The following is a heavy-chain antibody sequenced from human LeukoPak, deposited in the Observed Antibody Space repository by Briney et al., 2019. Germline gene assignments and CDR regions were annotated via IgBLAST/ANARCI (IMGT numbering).Heavy chain of an antibody. CDR1: GYTFTSYY. Sequence: GGSVKVSCKASGYTFTSYYMHWVRQAPGQGLEWMRIINPSGGSTNYAQKFQGRVTMTRDTSTNTVYMELSSLRSEDTAVYYCARGPSITMVRGGQWYYYMDVWGKGTTVTISS. D-gene: IGHD3-10*01. CDR2: INPSGGST. CDR3: ARGPSITMVRGGQWYYYMDV. J-gene: IGHJ6*03. V-gene: IGHV1-46*01.